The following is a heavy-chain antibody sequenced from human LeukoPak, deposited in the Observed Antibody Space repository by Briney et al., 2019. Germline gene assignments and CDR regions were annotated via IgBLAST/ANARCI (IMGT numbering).Heavy chain of an antibody. CDR3: AKVSNYDSYYYMDV. CDR2: ISGSGGTT. V-gene: IGHV3-23*01. CDR1: GSTFSSYA. Sequence: PGGSLRLSCEVSGSTFSSYAMTWVRQAPGKGLEWVSAISGSGGTTYYSDSVKGQFTISRDSSKNTLYLQMNSLRAEDTAVYYCAKVSNYDSYYYMDVWGKGTTVTVSS. J-gene: IGHJ6*03. D-gene: IGHD3-22*01.